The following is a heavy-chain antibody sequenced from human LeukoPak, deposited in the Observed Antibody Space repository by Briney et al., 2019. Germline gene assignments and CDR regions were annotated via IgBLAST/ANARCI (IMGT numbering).Heavy chain of an antibody. CDR3: ARANEVYSGSYQYYFDY. CDR1: GYTFTSYD. D-gene: IGHD1-26*01. CDR2: MNPNTGNT. V-gene: IGHV1-8*01. J-gene: IGHJ4*02. Sequence: ASVKVSCKASGYTFTSYDINWVRRATGQGLEWMGWMNPNTGNTGYAQKFQGRVTMTRDTSISTAYMELSSLRSDDTAVYYCARANEVYSGSYQYYFDYWGQGTLVTVSS.